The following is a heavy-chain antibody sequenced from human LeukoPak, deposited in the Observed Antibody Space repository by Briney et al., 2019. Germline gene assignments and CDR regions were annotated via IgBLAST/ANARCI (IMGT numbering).Heavy chain of an antibody. J-gene: IGHJ4*02. D-gene: IGHD7-27*01. V-gene: IGHV3-30*18. CDR2: ISNDESNK. Sequence: PGRSLRLSCAASGFTFSYYGMHWVRQAPGKGLEWVALISNDESNKYYADSVKGRFTISRDNSKNTLYLQMNSLRVDDTALYYCAKGSWGDDWGPGTLVTVSS. CDR1: GFTFSYYG. CDR3: AKGSWGDD.